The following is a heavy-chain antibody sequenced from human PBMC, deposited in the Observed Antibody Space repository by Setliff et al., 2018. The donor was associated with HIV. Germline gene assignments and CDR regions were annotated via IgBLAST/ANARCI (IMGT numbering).Heavy chain of an antibody. CDR1: GGSIRSSSYY. V-gene: IGHV4-39*01. Sequence: PSETLSLTCTVSGGSIRSSSYYWGWIRQPQGKGLEWIGSVFYSGSTYCNPSLKSRVTMAVDTSNNQFSLRLSSVTAADTGVYYCARHRDPPGTSWIFYYYYMDLWGGGTTVTVSS. D-gene: IGHD2-2*01. J-gene: IGHJ6*03. CDR3: ARHRDPPGTSWIFYYYYMDL. CDR2: VFYSGST.